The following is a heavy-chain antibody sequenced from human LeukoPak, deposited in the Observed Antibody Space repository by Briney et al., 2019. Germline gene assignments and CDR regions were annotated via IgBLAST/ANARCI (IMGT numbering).Heavy chain of an antibody. CDR3: AKDTGMAVAPFDY. D-gene: IGHD6-19*01. CDR2: ISWNSGSI. J-gene: IGHJ4*02. Sequence: PGGSLRLSCAASGFTFDDYAMHWVRQAPGKGLEWVSGISWNSGSIGYADSVKGRFTISRDNAKNSLYLQMNSLRAADTALYYCAKDTGMAVAPFDYWGQGTLVTVSS. CDR1: GFTFDDYA. V-gene: IGHV3-9*01.